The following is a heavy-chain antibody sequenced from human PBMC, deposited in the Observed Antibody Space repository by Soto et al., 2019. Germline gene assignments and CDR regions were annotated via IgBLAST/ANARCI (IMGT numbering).Heavy chain of an antibody. CDR3: ATPPHYDILTGYYFDY. V-gene: IGHV3-23*01. CDR1: GFTFSRYA. Sequence: GGSLRLSCAASGFTFSRYAMSWVRQAPGKGLEWVSGISGSGGSTYYADSGKGRFTISRDNSRNTLYLQMTSLRAEDTAVYYCATPPHYDILTGYYFDYWGQGTLVTVSS. J-gene: IGHJ4*02. D-gene: IGHD3-9*01. CDR2: ISGSGGST.